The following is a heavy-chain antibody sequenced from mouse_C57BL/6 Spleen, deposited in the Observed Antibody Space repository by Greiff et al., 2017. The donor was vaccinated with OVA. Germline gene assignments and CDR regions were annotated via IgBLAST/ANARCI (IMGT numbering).Heavy chain of an antibody. J-gene: IGHJ3*01. D-gene: IGHD3-1*01. Sequence: EVKLMESGGGLVQPKGSLKLSCAASGFSFNTYAMNWVRQAPGKGLEWVARIRSKSNNYATYYADSVKERFTIYSDDSELMRYLPMNTLKSEYTAMYSCVSEWGYLFAYWGQGTLVTVSA. V-gene: IGHV10-1*01. CDR3: VSEWGYLFAY. CDR2: IRSKSNNYAT. CDR1: GFSFNTYA.